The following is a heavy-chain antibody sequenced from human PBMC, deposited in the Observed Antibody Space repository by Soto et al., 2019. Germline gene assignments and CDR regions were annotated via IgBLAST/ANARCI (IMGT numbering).Heavy chain of an antibody. CDR3: ATVSPAGYCSGGSCYLTFPFDY. D-gene: IGHD2-15*01. J-gene: IGHJ4*02. Sequence: GASVKVSCKVSGYTLTELSMHWVRQAPGKGLEWMGGFDPEDGETIYAQKFQGRVTMTEDTSTDTAYMELSSLRSEDTAVYHCATVSPAGYCSGGSCYLTFPFDYWGQGTLVTVSS. CDR2: FDPEDGET. CDR1: GYTLTELS. V-gene: IGHV1-24*01.